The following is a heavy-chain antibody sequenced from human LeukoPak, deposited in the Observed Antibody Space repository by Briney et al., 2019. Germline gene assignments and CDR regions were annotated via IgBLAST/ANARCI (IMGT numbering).Heavy chain of an antibody. CDR1: GNTFTGHH. CDR2: INPNSGGT. D-gene: IGHD3-9*01. V-gene: IGHV1-2*02. Sequence: ASVTVSCKASGNTFTGHHIYWVRQAPGQGLEWMGWINPNSGGTNYAQQFQGRVTMTRDTSINTAYMELSRLTSDDTAVYYCARESIYDILSGSYRGFYYGMDVWGQGTTVSVSS. J-gene: IGHJ6*02. CDR3: ARESIYDILSGSYRGFYYGMDV.